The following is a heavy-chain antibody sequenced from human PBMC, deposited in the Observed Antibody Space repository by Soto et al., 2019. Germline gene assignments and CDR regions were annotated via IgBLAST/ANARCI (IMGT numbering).Heavy chain of an antibody. V-gene: IGHV4-4*08. CDR2: VYNSGNT. D-gene: IGHD2-8*02. Sequence: SETLSLTCTVSGGSITSYNWNWLRQPPGKALEWIGYVYNSGNTYYHASLASRVTISPHTSKNQFSLKLTSVTAADTAVYYCARDKITGLFDYWGQGTLVTVSS. J-gene: IGHJ4*02. CDR3: ARDKITGLFDY. CDR1: GGSITSYN.